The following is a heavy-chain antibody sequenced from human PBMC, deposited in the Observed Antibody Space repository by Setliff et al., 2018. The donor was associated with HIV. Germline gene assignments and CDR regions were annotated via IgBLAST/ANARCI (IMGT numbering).Heavy chain of an antibody. V-gene: IGHV1-2*04. D-gene: IGHD3-22*01. CDR1: GYTFTSDY. J-gene: IGHJ4*02. CDR3: ARGMDYYDTSGYYQYYFDY. Sequence: ASVKVSCKASGYTFTSDYIHWVRQAPGQGLEWMGIINPKSDGTNYAQKFQGWITMTRDTSISTAYMELSRLRSDDTAVYYCARGMDYYDTSGYYQYYFDYWGQGTLVTVSS. CDR2: INPKSDGT.